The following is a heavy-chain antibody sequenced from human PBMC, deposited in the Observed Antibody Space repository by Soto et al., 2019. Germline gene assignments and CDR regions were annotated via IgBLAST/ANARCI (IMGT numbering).Heavy chain of an antibody. CDR3: ARSSGGTFGGVIARDY. J-gene: IGHJ4*02. Sequence: PSETLSLTCAVYGGSFSGYYWSWIRQPPGEGLEWIGEINHSGSTNYDPSPKSRVTISVDTSKNQFSLKLSSVTAADTAVYYCARSSGGTFGGVIARDYWGQGTLVTVSS. CDR2: INHSGST. D-gene: IGHD3-16*02. V-gene: IGHV4-34*01. CDR1: GGSFSGYY.